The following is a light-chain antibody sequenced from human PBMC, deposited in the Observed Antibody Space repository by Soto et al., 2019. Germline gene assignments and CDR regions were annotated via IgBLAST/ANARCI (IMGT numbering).Light chain of an antibody. J-gene: IGLJ2*01. V-gene: IGLV1-44*01. Sequence: QSVLTQPPSASGTPGQRVTISCSGSSSNIGSNTVNWYQQVPGTAPKLLIYSNNQRPSGVPDRFSGSKSGTSASLAISGLQSEDEADYYCAAWDATLNGLFGAGTKLTVL. CDR3: AAWDATLNGL. CDR2: SNN. CDR1: SSNIGSNT.